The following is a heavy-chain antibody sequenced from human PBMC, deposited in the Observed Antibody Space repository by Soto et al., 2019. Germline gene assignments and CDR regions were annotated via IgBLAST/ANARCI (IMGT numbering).Heavy chain of an antibody. CDR3: ARRAETNGWNGFGAHKYYFGF. J-gene: IGHJ4*02. D-gene: IGHD1-1*01. Sequence: VASVKVSCKASGYTFTSYDISWVPPATLQGLEWMGWLNPNTGNSGYAQKFQGRGTMTSDTSISTAHMELSSLRSDDTAVYYCARRAETNGWNGFGAHKYYFGFLGQGTLVTVS. V-gene: IGHV1-8*01. CDR1: GYTFTSYD. CDR2: LNPNTGNS.